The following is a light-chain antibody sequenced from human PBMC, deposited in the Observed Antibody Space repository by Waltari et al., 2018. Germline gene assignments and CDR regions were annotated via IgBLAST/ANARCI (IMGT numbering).Light chain of an antibody. V-gene: IGLV2-14*03. CDR2: DVV. Sequence: SVLTQPASVSGSPGQSITISCRGTDNDIATYDYVSWYQQHPGPVPKLILYDVVLRPSGVSSRFSGSKSGNTATLTLFGLQAEDEADYYCSSYTTSGGLLFGGGTKLT. CDR3: SSYTTSGGLL. CDR1: DNDIATYDY. J-gene: IGLJ2*01.